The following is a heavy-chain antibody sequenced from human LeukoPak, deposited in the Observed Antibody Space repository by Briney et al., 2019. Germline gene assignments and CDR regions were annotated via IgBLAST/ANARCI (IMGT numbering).Heavy chain of an antibody. V-gene: IGHV1-69*06. CDR1: GGTFSSYA. CDR3: ARGTLDYDILTGYYLLDY. Sequence: SVKVSCKASGGTFSSYAISWVRQAPGQGLEWMGGIIPIFGTANYAQKFQGRVTITADKSTSTAYMELSSLRSEDTAVYYRARGTLDYDILTGYYLLDYWGQGTLVTVSS. CDR2: IIPIFGTA. J-gene: IGHJ4*02. D-gene: IGHD3-9*01.